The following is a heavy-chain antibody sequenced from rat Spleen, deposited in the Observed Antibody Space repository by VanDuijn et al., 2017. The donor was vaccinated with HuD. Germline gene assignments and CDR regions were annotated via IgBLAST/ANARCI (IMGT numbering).Heavy chain of an antibody. V-gene: IGHV5-58*01. J-gene: IGHJ2*01. Sequence: EVQLVETGGGLVQPGRSLKLSCVASGFTFSSFWMYWIRQAPGKGLEWVSSINTDGGSTYYSDSVRGRFTISRENAENTVYLQMNSLRSEDTATYYCVREELGVRDWGQGVMVTVSP. CDR2: INTDGGST. D-gene: IGHD5-1*01. CDR3: VREELGVRD. CDR1: GFTFSSFW.